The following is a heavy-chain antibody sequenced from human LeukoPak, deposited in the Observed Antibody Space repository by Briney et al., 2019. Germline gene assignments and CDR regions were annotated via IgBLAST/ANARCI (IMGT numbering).Heavy chain of an antibody. D-gene: IGHD6-13*01. CDR2: IYYSGIT. V-gene: IGHV4-39*01. CDR1: GGSISNRSYF. J-gene: IGHJ4*02. CDR3: ARNGSCSSSTWYDY. Sequence: SETLSLTCTVSGGSISNRSYFWGWIRQPPGKGLEWIGSIYYSGITYNNPSLKSRVTISVDTYKNQFSLKLSSVTAADTAVYYYARNGSCSSSTWYDYWGQGTLVTVSS.